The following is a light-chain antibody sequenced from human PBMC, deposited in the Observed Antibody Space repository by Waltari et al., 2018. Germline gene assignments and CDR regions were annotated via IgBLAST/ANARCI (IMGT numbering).Light chain of an antibody. Sequence: QSALTQPASVSGSPGQSITISCTGASSDFGSYNLVSWYQQHPGKAPKVMIYEVTKRPAGVSDRSSGSRSGNTACLTISGLQPEDGADYYCCSYAGSGTLGVVFGGGTKLTVL. CDR3: CSYAGSGTLGVV. J-gene: IGLJ2*01. CDR1: SSDFGSYNL. V-gene: IGLV2-23*02. CDR2: EVT.